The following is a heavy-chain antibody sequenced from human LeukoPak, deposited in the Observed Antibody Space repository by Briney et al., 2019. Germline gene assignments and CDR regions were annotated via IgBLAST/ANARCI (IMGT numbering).Heavy chain of an antibody. CDR3: TTTPSLLWFGELSAGYFDY. CDR1: GFTVSSNY. CDR2: IKSKTDGGTT. J-gene: IGHJ4*02. D-gene: IGHD3-10*01. V-gene: IGHV3-15*01. Sequence: PGGSLRLSCAASGFTVSSNYMSWVRQAPGKGLEWVGRIKSKTDGGTTDYAAPVKGRFTISRDDSKNTLYLQMNSLKTEDTAVYYCTTTPSLLWFGELSAGYFDYWGQGTLVTVSS.